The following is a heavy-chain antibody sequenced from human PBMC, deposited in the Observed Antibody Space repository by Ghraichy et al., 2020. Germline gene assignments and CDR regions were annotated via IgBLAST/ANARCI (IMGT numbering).Heavy chain of an antibody. CDR2: IYYSGST. J-gene: IGHJ3*02. D-gene: IGHD3-22*01. CDR1: GGSISSYY. CDR3: AREQAGYYDSSGYYPDAFDI. Sequence: SETLSLTCTVSGGSISSYYWSWIRQPPGKRLEWIGYIYYSGSTNYNPSLKSRVTISVDTSKNQFSLKLSSVTAADTAVYYCAREQAGYYDSSGYYPDAFDIWGQGTMVTVSS. V-gene: IGHV4-59*01.